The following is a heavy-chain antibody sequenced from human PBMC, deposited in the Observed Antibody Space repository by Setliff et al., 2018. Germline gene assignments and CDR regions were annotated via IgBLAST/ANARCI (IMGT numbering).Heavy chain of an antibody. CDR2: ISYSGSF. Sequence: SETLSLTCTVSGGSISSGEFYWTWIRQPPGKGLEWIGYISYSGSFYYNASLKSRASISVDTSKNQLSLKLNSVTAADMAVYYCAREQWLAPPGYYYMDVWAKGTTVTVSS. CDR3: AREQWLAPPGYYYMDV. CDR1: GGSISSGEFY. V-gene: IGHV4-30-4*08. J-gene: IGHJ6*03. D-gene: IGHD6-19*01.